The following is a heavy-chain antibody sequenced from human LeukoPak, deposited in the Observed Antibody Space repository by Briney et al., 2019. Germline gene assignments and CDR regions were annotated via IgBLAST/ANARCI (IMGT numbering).Heavy chain of an antibody. Sequence: SETLSLTCTVSGGSISSSSYYWSWIRQPPGKGLEWIGYIYYSGSTYYNPSLKSRVTISVDTSKNQFSLKLSSVTAADTAVYYCARVGALITIFGVVSDWGQGTLVTVSS. CDR2: IYYSGST. CDR3: ARVGALITIFGVVSD. V-gene: IGHV4-30-4*01. J-gene: IGHJ4*02. D-gene: IGHD3-3*01. CDR1: GGSISSSSYY.